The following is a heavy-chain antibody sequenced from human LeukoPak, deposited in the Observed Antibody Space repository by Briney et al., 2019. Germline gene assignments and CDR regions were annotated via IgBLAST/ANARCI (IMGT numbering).Heavy chain of an antibody. V-gene: IGHV3-66*01. CDR2: IYSGGST. CDR1: GFTFSSYG. Sequence: GGSLRLSCAASGFTFSSYGMSWVRQAPGKGLEWVSLIYSGGSTYYADSVKGRFTISRDNSKNTLYLQMNSLRAEDTAVYYCARGRYYFDSSGYHFWGQGTLVIVSS. D-gene: IGHD3-22*01. J-gene: IGHJ4*02. CDR3: ARGRYYFDSSGYHF.